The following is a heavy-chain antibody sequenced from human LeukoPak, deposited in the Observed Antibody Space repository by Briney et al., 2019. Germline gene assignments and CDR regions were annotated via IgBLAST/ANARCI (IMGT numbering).Heavy chain of an antibody. D-gene: IGHD2-15*01. Sequence: GGSLRLSCAASGFTFDDYAMSWVRQAPGKGLEWVSAISGSGGSTYYADSVKGRFTISRDNSKNTLYLQMNSLRAEDTAVYYCAKVGMYCSGGSCYINWFDPWGQGTLVTVSS. CDR2: ISGSGGST. CDR1: GFTFDDYA. CDR3: AKVGMYCSGGSCYINWFDP. V-gene: IGHV3-23*01. J-gene: IGHJ5*02.